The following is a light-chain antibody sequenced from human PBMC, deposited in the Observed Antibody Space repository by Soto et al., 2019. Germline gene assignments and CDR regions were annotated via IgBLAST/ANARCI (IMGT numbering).Light chain of an antibody. J-gene: IGKJ4*01. CDR1: RDVGSD. CDR3: QQYESYCPLT. V-gene: IGKV1-13*02. Sequence: TQSPSSLSASVGEKIIITCRASRDVGSDVSWYLQKPGQAPTLLIYDASSLESGVPSRFSGRRSGTEFIILIISVHHDDYGTYYCQQYESYCPLTFGGGTKVDIK. CDR2: DAS.